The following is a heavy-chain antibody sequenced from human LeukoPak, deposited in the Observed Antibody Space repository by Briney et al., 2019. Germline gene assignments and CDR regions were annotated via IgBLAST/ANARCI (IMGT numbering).Heavy chain of an antibody. J-gene: IGHJ4*02. D-gene: IGHD6-19*01. V-gene: IGHV4-34*01. Sequence: SETLSLTCAVYGGSFSSYYWSWIRQPPGKGLEWIGEINHSGSTNYNPSLKSRVTISVDTSKNQFSLKLSSVTAADTAVYYCARGDIAVARFDYWGQGTLVTVSS. CDR3: ARGDIAVARFDY. CDR2: INHSGST. CDR1: GGSFSSYY.